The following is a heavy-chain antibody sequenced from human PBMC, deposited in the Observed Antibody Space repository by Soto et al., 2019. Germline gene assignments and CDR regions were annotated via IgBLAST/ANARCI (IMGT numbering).Heavy chain of an antibody. CDR3: AKDPYYDFWSGSNFDH. J-gene: IGHJ4*02. Sequence: EVQLLESGGDLVQPGGSLRLSCVVSGVSFSSNTMNWVRQAPGKGLEWVSSISGSSESTYYADSVKGRFTISRDASKSTIYLQLNSLRVEDTAVYYCAKDPYYDFWSGSNFDHWGQGTLVTVSS. D-gene: IGHD3-3*01. V-gene: IGHV3-23*01. CDR2: ISGSSEST. CDR1: GVSFSSNT.